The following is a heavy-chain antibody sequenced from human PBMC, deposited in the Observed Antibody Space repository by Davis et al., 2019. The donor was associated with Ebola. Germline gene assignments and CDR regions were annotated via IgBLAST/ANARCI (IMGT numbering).Heavy chain of an antibody. V-gene: IGHV3-11*06. Sequence: GESLKISCAASGFTFSDYYMSWVRQAPGKGLEWVSYISSSSSYTNYADSVKGRFTISRDNAKNSLYLQMNSLRAEDTAVYYCARDRDYYDSSGYYFLFDYWGQGTLVTVSS. J-gene: IGHJ4*02. CDR3: ARDRDYYDSSGYYFLFDY. CDR2: ISSSSSYT. D-gene: IGHD3-22*01. CDR1: GFTFSDYY.